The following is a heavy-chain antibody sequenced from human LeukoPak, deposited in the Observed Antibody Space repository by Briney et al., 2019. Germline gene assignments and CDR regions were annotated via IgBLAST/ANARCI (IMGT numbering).Heavy chain of an antibody. CDR2: INPNSGGT. Sequence: ASVKVSCKTSGYSLTDYYMHWVRQAPGQGLEWMGWINPNSGGTSSAQKFQGRVTMTRDTSITTVYMEVNWLTSDDTAIYYCARDGARIAAAGKLGYWGQGTLVTVSS. CDR3: ARDGARIAAAGKLGY. CDR1: GYSLTDYY. V-gene: IGHV1-2*02. D-gene: IGHD6-13*01. J-gene: IGHJ4*02.